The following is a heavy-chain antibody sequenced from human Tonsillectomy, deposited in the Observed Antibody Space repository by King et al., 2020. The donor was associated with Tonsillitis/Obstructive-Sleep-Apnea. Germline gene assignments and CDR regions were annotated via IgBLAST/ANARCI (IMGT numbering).Heavy chain of an antibody. CDR3: ARDQSGTIAAAFPDY. D-gene: IGHD6-13*01. CDR1: GFTFSSYA. CDR2: ISYDGSDK. Sequence: VQLVESGGGVVQPGRSLRLFCAASGFTFSSYAMHWVRQAPGKGLEWVAIISYDGSDKYYADSVKGRFTISRDNSQNTRYLQMNSLRTEDLAVYYCARDQSGTIAAAFPDYWGQGTLVTVSS. V-gene: IGHV3-30*01. J-gene: IGHJ4*02.